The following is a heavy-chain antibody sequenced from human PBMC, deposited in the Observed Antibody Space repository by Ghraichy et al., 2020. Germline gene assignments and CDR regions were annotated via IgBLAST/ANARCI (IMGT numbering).Heavy chain of an antibody. Sequence: SVKVSCKASGGTFSSYAISWVRQAPGQGLEWMGGIIPIFGTANYAQKFQGRVTITADESTSTAYMELSSLRSEDTAVYYCARDLMDYYGSGKFVDGMDVWGQGTTVTVSS. V-gene: IGHV1-69*13. J-gene: IGHJ6*02. CDR3: ARDLMDYYGSGKFVDGMDV. CDR2: IIPIFGTA. D-gene: IGHD3-10*01. CDR1: GGTFSSYA.